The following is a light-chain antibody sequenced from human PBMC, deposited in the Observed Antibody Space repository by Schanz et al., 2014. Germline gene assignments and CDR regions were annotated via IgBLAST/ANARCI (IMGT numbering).Light chain of an antibody. J-gene: IGKJ4*01. CDR3: QQSYSTPLT. CDR2: AAS. Sequence: IQMTQSPSTLSASVGDRVTITCRASQSISTYLHWYQQKPGKAPKLLIYAASSLQTGVPSRFSGGGSATDFNLTISSLQPEDFGTYHCQQSYSTPLTFGRGTKVAIK. V-gene: IGKV1-39*01. CDR1: QSISTY.